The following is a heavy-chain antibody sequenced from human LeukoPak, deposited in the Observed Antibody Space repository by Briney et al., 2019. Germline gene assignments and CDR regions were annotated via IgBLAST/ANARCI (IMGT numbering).Heavy chain of an antibody. V-gene: IGHV3-33*01. D-gene: IGHD1-26*01. CDR3: ARVIIVGATGI. J-gene: IGHJ3*02. Sequence: GGSLTLSCVASGFTFSSYCMHWVRQAPGKGLEWVAIIWRDGSTNYYVGSVKGRFTISRANAKNSLYLQMISPRAEDTAVYYCARVIIVGATGIWGQGTMVTVSS. CDR2: IWRDGSTN. CDR1: GFTFSSYC.